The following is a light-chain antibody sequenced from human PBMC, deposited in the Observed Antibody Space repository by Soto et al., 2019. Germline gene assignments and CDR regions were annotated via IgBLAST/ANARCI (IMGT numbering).Light chain of an antibody. CDR1: QSISSW. CDR2: KAS. Sequence: DIQMTQSPSTLSASVGDRVTITCRASQSISSWLAWYQQKPGKAPKLLIYKASSLESGVPSRFSGSGSGTEFTLTISSLHPDDFAIYYCQQYNSYWTFGQGTKVEIK. J-gene: IGKJ1*01. V-gene: IGKV1-5*03. CDR3: QQYNSYWT.